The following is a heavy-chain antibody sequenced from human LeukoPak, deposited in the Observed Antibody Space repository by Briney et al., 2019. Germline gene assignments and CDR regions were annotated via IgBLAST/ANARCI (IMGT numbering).Heavy chain of an antibody. Sequence: GSSVKVSCKASGGTFSSYAISWVRQAPGQGLEWMGGIIPIFGTANYAQKFQGRVTITADESTSTAYMELSSLRSEDTAVYYCARDPITMVRGADAFDIWGQGTMVTVSS. J-gene: IGHJ3*02. D-gene: IGHD3-10*01. V-gene: IGHV1-69*01. CDR2: IIPIFGTA. CDR1: GGTFSSYA. CDR3: ARDPITMVRGADAFDI.